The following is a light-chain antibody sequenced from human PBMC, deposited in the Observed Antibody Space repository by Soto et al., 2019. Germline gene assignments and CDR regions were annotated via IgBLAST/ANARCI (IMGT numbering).Light chain of an antibody. CDR3: QLYSGSPWT. V-gene: IGKV3-20*01. J-gene: IGKJ1*01. CDR1: QSISHNY. Sequence: IVLTQSPGTLSLSPGERATLSCRASQSISHNYVAWYQQEPGQAPRLLIHGVSIRATGIPDRVSGSGSGTDFTLSISRLEPEDFAVYYCQLYSGSPWTFGQGTKVEIK. CDR2: GVS.